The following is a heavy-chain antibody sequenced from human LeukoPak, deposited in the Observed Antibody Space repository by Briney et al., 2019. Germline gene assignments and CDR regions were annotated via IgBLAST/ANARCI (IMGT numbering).Heavy chain of an antibody. CDR1: GFTFSSYG. V-gene: IGHV3-33*01. CDR3: ARDLRRSYMDV. J-gene: IGHJ6*03. CDR2: IWYDGSNK. Sequence: GRSLRLSCAASGFTFSSYGMHWVRQAPGKGLEWVAVIWYDGSNKYYADSVKGRFTISRDNSKNTLYLQMNSLRAEDTAVYYCARDLRRSYMDVWGKGTTVTVSS. D-gene: IGHD6-25*01.